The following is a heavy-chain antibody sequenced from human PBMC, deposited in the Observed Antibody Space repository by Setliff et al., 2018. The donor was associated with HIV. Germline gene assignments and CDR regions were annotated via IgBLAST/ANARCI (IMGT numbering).Heavy chain of an antibody. V-gene: IGHV3-23*01. CDR1: GLTFDYYA. D-gene: IGHD3-3*01. CDR2: ISGSGDRT. Sequence: GESLKISCEAYGLTFDYYAMTWVRQAPGKGLEWVSGISGSGDRTDYADSAKGRFTVSRDNSKNTLFLQMNNLRAEDTAIYFCAKDYTPTFWEYNWFDTWGQGTLVTVSS. CDR3: AKDYTPTFWEYNWFDT. J-gene: IGHJ5*02.